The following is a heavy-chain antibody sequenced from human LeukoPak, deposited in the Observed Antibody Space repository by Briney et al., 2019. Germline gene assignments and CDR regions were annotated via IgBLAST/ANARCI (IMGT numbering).Heavy chain of an antibody. CDR3: ARQNDYGDYEDAFDI. D-gene: IGHD4-17*01. Sequence: GESLKISCKGSGYSFTSYWIGWVRQMPGNGLEGMGIIYPGDSDTRYSPSFQGQVTISADKSISTAYLQWSSLKASDTAMYYCARQNDYGDYEDAFDIWGQGTMVTVSS. CDR1: GYSFTSYW. V-gene: IGHV5-51*01. CDR2: IYPGDSDT. J-gene: IGHJ3*02.